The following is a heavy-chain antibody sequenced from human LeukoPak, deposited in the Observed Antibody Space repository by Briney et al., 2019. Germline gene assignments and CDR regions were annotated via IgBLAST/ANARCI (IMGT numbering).Heavy chain of an antibody. V-gene: IGHV1-8*03. CDR2: MNPNSGNT. D-gene: IGHD6-6*01. Sequence: EASVKVSCKASGYTFTSYDINWVRQATGQGLEWMGWMNPNSGNTGYAQKFQGRVTITRNTAISTAYMQLSSLRSEDTADDKCASCLPLVQGSFYYWGQGTLVTVSS. CDR1: GYTFTSYD. CDR3: ASCLPLVQGSFYY. J-gene: IGHJ4*02.